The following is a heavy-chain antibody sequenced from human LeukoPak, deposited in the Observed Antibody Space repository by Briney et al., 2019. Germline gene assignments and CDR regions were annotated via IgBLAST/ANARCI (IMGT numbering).Heavy chain of an antibody. Sequence: SETLSLTCAVYGGSFSGYYWSWIRQPPGKGLEWIGEINHSGSTNYNPSLKSRVTISVDTSKNQFSLKLSSVTAADTAVYYCARGLLRYFDWLLGGPFDYWGQGTLVTVSS. CDR1: GGSFSGYY. V-gene: IGHV4-34*01. CDR2: INHSGST. CDR3: ARGLLRYFDWLLGGPFDY. J-gene: IGHJ4*02. D-gene: IGHD3-9*01.